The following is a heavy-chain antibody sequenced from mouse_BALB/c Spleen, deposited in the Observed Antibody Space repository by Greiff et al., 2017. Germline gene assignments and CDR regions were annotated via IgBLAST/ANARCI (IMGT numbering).Heavy chain of an antibody. V-gene: IGHV1-69*01. Sequence: VQLQQPGAELVMPGASVKMSCKASGYTFTDYWMHWVKQRPGQGLEWIGAIDTSDSYTSYNQKFKGKATLTVDESSSTAYMQLSSLTSEDSAVYYCARSGTTAWAMDYWGQGTSVTVSS. CDR3: ARSGTTAWAMDY. CDR2: IDTSDSYT. J-gene: IGHJ4*01. D-gene: IGHD1-2*01. CDR1: GYTFTDYW.